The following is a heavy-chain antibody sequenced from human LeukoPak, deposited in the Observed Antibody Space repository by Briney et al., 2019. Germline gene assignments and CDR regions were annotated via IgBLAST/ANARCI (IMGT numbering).Heavy chain of an antibody. Sequence: PGGSLRLSCAASGVTFSSYCMHWVRQAPGKGLVWVSRINSDGSSTNYADSVKGRFTISRDNAKNTLYLQMNSLRAEDTAVYYCARVGATSYYWGQGTLVTVSS. V-gene: IGHV3-74*01. J-gene: IGHJ4*02. CDR1: GVTFSSYC. CDR3: ARVGATSYY. D-gene: IGHD1-26*01. CDR2: INSDGSST.